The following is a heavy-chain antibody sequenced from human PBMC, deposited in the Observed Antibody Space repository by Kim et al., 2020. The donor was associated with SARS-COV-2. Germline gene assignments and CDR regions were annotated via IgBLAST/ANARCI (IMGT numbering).Heavy chain of an antibody. Sequence: GGSLRLSCAASGFSFSASYMNWVRQAPGKGLEWVANIDPDGSAKKHLDSVKGRFTISRDNAKNSLYLQMNSLRVDDTAVYYCVRAAGFWGQGTLVIVSS. D-gene: IGHD6-25*01. CDR3: VRAAGF. V-gene: IGHV3-7*01. J-gene: IGHJ4*02. CDR2: IDPDGSAK. CDR1: GFSFSASY.